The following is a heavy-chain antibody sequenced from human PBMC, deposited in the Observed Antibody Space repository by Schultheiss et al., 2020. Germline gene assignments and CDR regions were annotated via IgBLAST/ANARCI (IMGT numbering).Heavy chain of an antibody. Sequence: SGPTLVKPTQTLSLTCTFSGFSLSTSGMCVSWIRQPPGKALEWLALIDWDDDKYYSTSLKTRLTISKDTSKNQVVLTMTNMDPVDTATYYCARMRYYDILTADYYFDYWGQGTLVTVYS. D-gene: IGHD3-9*01. CDR3: ARMRYYDILTADYYFDY. CDR2: IDWDDDK. J-gene: IGHJ4*02. V-gene: IGHV2-70*01. CDR1: GFSLSTSGMC.